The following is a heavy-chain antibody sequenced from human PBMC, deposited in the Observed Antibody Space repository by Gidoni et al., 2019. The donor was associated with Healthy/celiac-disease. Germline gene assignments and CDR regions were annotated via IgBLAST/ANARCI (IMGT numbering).Heavy chain of an antibody. CDR1: GFTFSSYA. Sequence: QVQLVESGGGVVQPGRSLSLSCAASGFTFSSYAMHWVRQAPGKGLEWVAVISYDGSNKYDADSLKGRFTISRDKSKNTLYLQMNSLRAEDTAVYYCARAPPYDFWSGQGPWGAFDIWGQGTMVTVSS. J-gene: IGHJ3*02. CDR2: ISYDGSNK. V-gene: IGHV3-30-3*01. D-gene: IGHD3-3*01. CDR3: ARAPPYDFWSGQGPWGAFDI.